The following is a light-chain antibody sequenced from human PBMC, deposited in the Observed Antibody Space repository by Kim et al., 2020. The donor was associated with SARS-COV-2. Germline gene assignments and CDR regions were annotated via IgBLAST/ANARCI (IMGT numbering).Light chain of an antibody. CDR2: RDS. CDR1: NIISKN. CDR3: QVWDSSTAV. V-gene: IGLV3-9*01. Sequence: SVALAKAARITVGGNNIISKNVHWDQRKPRQAPVLVIYRDSNRPPGIPERFSGSNSGNPATLTISRAHAGDEADYYCQVWDSSTAVFGGGTQLTVL. J-gene: IGLJ3*02.